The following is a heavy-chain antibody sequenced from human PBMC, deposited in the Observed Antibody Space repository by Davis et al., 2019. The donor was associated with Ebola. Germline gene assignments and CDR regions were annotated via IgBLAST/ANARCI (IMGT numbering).Heavy chain of an antibody. CDR2: ISSSSSYI. CDR3: ARDLGYYDSSGYYRGDVEYFQH. CDR1: GFTFSSYS. V-gene: IGHV3-21*01. J-gene: IGHJ1*01. D-gene: IGHD3-22*01. Sequence: GESLKISCAASGFTFSSYSMNWVRQAPGKGLEWVSSISSSSSYIYYADSVKGRFTISRDNAKNSLYLQMNSLRAEDTAVYYCARDLGYYDSSGYYRGDVEYFQHWGQGTLVTVSS.